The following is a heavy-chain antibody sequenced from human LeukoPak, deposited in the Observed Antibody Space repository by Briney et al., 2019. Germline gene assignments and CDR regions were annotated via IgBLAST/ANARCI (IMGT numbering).Heavy chain of an antibody. CDR2: ITPNIGST. J-gene: IGHJ6*03. CDR3: ARTEYHYYYMDV. V-gene: IGHV1-46*01. Sequence: ASVKVSCKASGDTFTSYYIHWMRQAPGQGLEWLGMITPNIGSTTYAQQFQGRITMTSDKSTSTVYMDLSSLRFEDTAVYFCARTEYHYYYMDVWGKGTMVTVSS. CDR1: GDTFTSYY.